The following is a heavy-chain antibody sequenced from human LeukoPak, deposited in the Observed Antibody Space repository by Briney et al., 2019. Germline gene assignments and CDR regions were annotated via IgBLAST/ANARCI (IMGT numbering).Heavy chain of an antibody. CDR2: IYYSGST. Sequence: PSETLSLTCTVSGGSISSYFWGWIRQPPGKGLEWIGTIYYSGSTYYNPSLKSRVTISVDSSKNQFSLRLSSVTAADTAVYYCARESLAWLQSLTSWFDPWGQGTLVTVSS. D-gene: IGHD5-24*01. CDR3: ARESLAWLQSLTSWFDP. J-gene: IGHJ5*02. CDR1: GGSISSYF. V-gene: IGHV4-39*07.